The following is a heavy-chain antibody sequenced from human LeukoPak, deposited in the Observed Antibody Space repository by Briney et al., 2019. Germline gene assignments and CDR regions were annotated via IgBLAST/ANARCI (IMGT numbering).Heavy chain of an antibody. Sequence: KASETLSLTCSVSGGSISISDFYWHWIRQLPGRGLEWIGYTYNSGNTYYNPSFRSRVTISTDTSMNQFFLKSHSVTAADTAVYYCARSSGWRDAFDFWGRGTMVTVSS. CDR2: TYNSGNT. CDR1: GGSISISDFY. J-gene: IGHJ3*01. V-gene: IGHV4-31*03. D-gene: IGHD6-19*01. CDR3: ARSSGWRDAFDF.